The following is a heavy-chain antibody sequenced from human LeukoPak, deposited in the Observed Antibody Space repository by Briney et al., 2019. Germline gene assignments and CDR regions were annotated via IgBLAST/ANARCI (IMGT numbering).Heavy chain of an antibody. Sequence: ASVEVSCKASGGTLSSYAISWVRQAPGQGLEWMGAIIPIFGTANYAQKFQGRVTITADESTSTAYMELSSLRSEDTAVYYCARDGSGGRCYEYWGQGTLVTVSS. J-gene: IGHJ4*02. V-gene: IGHV1-69*13. CDR2: IIPIFGTA. CDR3: ARDGSGGRCYEY. D-gene: IGHD2-15*01. CDR1: GGTLSSYA.